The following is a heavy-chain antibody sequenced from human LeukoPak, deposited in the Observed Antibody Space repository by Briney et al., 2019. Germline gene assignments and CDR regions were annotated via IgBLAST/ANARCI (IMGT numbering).Heavy chain of an antibody. D-gene: IGHD6-13*01. V-gene: IGHV3-74*01. CDR2: INSDGSST. J-gene: IGHJ4*02. Sequence: GGSLRLSCAASGFTSSSYWMHWVRQAPGKGLVWVSRINSDGSSTSYADSVKGRFTISRDNAKNTLYLQMNSLRAEDTAVYYCAKDPSSSWYFDYWGQGTLVTVSS. CDR3: AKDPSSSWYFDY. CDR1: GFTSSSYW.